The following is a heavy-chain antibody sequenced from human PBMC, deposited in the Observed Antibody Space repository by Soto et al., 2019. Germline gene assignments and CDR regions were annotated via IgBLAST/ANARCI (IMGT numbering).Heavy chain of an antibody. J-gene: IGHJ6*03. CDR2: INPSGGST. CDR1: GYTFTSYY. Sequence: ASVKLSCKASGYTFTSYYMHCVRQAPGQGLEWMGIINPSGGSTSYAQKFQGRVTMTRDTSTSTVYMELSSLRSEDTAVYYCASSSTDYYYYYMDVWGKGTTVTVSS. V-gene: IGHV1-46*01. D-gene: IGHD6-6*01. CDR3: ASSSTDYYYYYMDV.